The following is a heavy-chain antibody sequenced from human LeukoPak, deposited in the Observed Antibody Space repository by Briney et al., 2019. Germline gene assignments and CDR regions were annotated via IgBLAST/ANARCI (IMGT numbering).Heavy chain of an antibody. CDR1: GGSISSYY. V-gene: IGHV4-59*01. CDR3: AREYCSGGSCLDP. J-gene: IGHJ5*02. CDR2: IYYSGST. D-gene: IGHD2-15*01. Sequence: SETLSLTCTVSGGSISSYYWSWIRQPPGKGLEWIGYIYYSGSTNYNPSLKCRVTISVDTSKNQFSLKLSSVTAADTAVYYCAREYCSGGSCLDPRGQGTLVTVSS.